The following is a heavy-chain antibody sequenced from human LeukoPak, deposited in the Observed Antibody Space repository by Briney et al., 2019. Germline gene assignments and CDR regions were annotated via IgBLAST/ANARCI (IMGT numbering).Heavy chain of an antibody. CDR1: GGTFSSSA. J-gene: IGHJ6*02. V-gene: IGHV1-69*04. D-gene: IGHD4/OR15-4a*01. CDR2: IFPVLNIT. Sequence: GASVKVSCKTSGGTFSSSAITWVRXAPGQXLEWMGRIFPVLNITSYAQKFQGRVTITADTSTSTVYMELSSLRSEETAVYYCARDQGLTAPPPYGLDVWGQGTTVIVSS. CDR3: ARDQGLTAPPPYGLDV.